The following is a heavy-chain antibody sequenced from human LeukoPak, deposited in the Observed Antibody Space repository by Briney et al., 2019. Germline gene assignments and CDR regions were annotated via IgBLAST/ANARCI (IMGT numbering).Heavy chain of an antibody. V-gene: IGHV1-3*01. CDR2: INAGNGNT. CDR3: ARSVGQFDY. D-gene: IGHD3-10*01. Sequence: LDWMGWINAGNGNTKYSQKFQGRVTIARDTSASTAYMELSRLRSEDTAVYYCARSVGQFDYWGQGTLVTVSS. J-gene: IGHJ4*02.